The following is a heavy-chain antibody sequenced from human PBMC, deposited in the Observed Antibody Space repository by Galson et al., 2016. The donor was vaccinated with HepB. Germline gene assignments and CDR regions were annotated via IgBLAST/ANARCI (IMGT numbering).Heavy chain of an antibody. CDR1: GYTFTSYG. D-gene: IGHD1-14*01. CDR3: ASYRRIAPSYNCFDP. V-gene: IGHV1-18*04. CDR2: ISAYNGYT. J-gene: IGHJ5*02. Sequence: SVKVSCKASGYTFTSYGFSWVRQAPGQGLEWMGWISAYNGYTNYAQKLQGRVTMTTDTSTSTAYMELRSLRSDDTAVYYCASYRRIAPSYNCFDPWGQGTLVTVSS.